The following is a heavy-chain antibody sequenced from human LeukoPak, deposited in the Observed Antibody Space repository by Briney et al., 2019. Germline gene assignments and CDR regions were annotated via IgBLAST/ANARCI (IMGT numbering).Heavy chain of an antibody. CDR2: ISSGRTI. V-gene: IGHV3-69-1*02. CDR1: GFTFSSYM. D-gene: IGHD6-6*01. J-gene: IGHJ3*02. Sequence: PGGSLRLSCAASGFTFSSYMMNWVRQAPGKGLEWVSYISSGRTIYYADSVKGRFTISRDNAKNSLYLQMNSLRAEDTAVYYCARLYSSSFGKAFDIWGQGTMVTVSS. CDR3: ARLYSSSFGKAFDI.